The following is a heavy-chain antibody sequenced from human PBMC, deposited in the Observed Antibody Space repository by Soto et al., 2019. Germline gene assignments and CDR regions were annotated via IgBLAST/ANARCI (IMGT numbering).Heavy chain of an antibody. CDR2: ISGSGGST. V-gene: IGHV3-23*01. CDR1: GFTFSSYA. D-gene: IGHD3-10*01. J-gene: IGHJ5*02. CDR3: AQGMAVRSGYLNWFDP. Sequence: EVQLLESGGGLVQPGGSLRLSCAASGFTFSSYAMSWVRQAPGKGLEWVSTISGSGGSTYYADSVKGRFTISRDYSKKTLYLRMNSLIAANTAVYHCAQGMAVRSGYLNWFDPWGQRHLLTVSS.